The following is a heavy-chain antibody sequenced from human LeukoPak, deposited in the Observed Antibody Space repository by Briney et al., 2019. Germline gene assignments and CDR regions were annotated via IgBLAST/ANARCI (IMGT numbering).Heavy chain of an antibody. CDR3: AKEYTSRWSYWHFDL. J-gene: IGHJ2*01. Sequence: PGGSLRLSCAASGFTFSSYGMHWVRQAPGKGLEWVSFIRYDGSKKYFADSVKGRFTISRDNSKNTLYLQMNTLRAEDTAVYYCAKEYTSRWSYWHFDLWGRGTLVTVSS. CDR1: GFTFSSYG. D-gene: IGHD6-13*01. V-gene: IGHV3-30*02. CDR2: IRYDGSKK.